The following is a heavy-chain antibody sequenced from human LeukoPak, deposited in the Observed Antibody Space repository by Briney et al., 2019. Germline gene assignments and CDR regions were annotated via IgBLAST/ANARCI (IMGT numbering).Heavy chain of an antibody. D-gene: IGHD2-2*01. CDR1: GYTFNGNS. CDR2: INPNNGGT. V-gene: IGHV1-2*06. J-gene: IGHJ4*02. Sequence: ASVKVSCKTSGYTFNGNSVNWVRQAPGQGLEWMGRINPNNGGTNYAQRFQGRVTMTRDTSISTVYMELSRLRSDDTAVFYCATYENCTITSCFHYWGQGTLVTVSS. CDR3: ATYENCTITSCFHY.